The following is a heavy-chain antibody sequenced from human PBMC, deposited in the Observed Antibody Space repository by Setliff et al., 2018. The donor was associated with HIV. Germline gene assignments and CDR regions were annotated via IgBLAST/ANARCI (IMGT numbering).Heavy chain of an antibody. CDR3: ARVPHRVVGTTTLLYHFDY. D-gene: IGHD1-26*01. V-gene: IGHV4-59*08. CDR2: VYYTGST. Sequence: SETLSLTCIVSGGSIGSYYWSWIRQSPGKGLEWIGYVYYTGSTNYNPSLKSRVTIGVDRSRNQFSLTLSSVTAADTATYYCARVPHRVVGTTTLLYHFDYWGLGTLVTVSS. CDR1: GGSIGSYY. J-gene: IGHJ4*02.